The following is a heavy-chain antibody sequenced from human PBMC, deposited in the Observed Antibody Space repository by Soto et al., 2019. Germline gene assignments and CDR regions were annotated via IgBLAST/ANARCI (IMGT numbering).Heavy chain of an antibody. CDR1: GFTVSTNY. J-gene: IGHJ4*02. D-gene: IGHD6-19*01. Sequence: GGSLRLSCAASGFTVSTNYMSWVRQAPGKGLEWVAVIYSGGSTYYADSVMGRFTISRDNSKNTLFLQMNSLRVEDTAVYYCTGGMIGGGWYFDYWGQGTLVTVSS. CDR3: TGGMIGGGWYFDY. V-gene: IGHV3-66*01. CDR2: IYSGGST.